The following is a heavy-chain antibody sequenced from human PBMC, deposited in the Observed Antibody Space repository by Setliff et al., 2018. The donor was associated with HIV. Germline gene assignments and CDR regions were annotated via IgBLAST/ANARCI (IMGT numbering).Heavy chain of an antibody. CDR1: GYMFTAYF. Sequence: ASVKVSCKASGYMFTAYFIHWVLQAPGRGPEWMGWINPNTGGTNYAQKFQGRVTMTRNTSFTTAYMELGALTSDDTALYYCVRVDTLLQFIDFWGQGSLVTVSS. D-gene: IGHD1-26*01. V-gene: IGHV1-2*02. CDR3: VRVDTLLQFIDF. J-gene: IGHJ4*02. CDR2: INPNTGGT.